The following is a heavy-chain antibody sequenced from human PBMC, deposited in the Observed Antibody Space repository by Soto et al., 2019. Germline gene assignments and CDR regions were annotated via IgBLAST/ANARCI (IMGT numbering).Heavy chain of an antibody. V-gene: IGHV3-23*01. CDR1: GFTLRTNG. CDR2: ILGSGGDT. CDR3: AGHGGYSY. J-gene: IGHJ4*02. Sequence: LRLSCAATGFTLRTNGMSWFRQAPGKGLEWVSSILGSGGDTYYADSLKGRFTISRDNSKNTLYLQLNSLGAEDTALYYCAGHGGYSYLGQGTLVTVSS. D-gene: IGHD2-15*01.